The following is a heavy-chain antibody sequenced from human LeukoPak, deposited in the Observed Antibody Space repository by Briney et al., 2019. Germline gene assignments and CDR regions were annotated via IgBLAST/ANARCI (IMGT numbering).Heavy chain of an antibody. CDR2: VHDPGNT. D-gene: IGHD2-15*01. CDR3: ARVVVAAIGAFDI. V-gene: IGHV4-34*01. J-gene: IGHJ3*02. CDR1: GGSFSNYY. Sequence: SETLSLTCAVYGGSFSNYYWTWIRQPPGKGLEWIGEVHDPGNTNYNPSLKSRVTISVDRSKNQFSLTLSSVTAADTAVYYCARVVVAAIGAFDIWGQGTMVTVSS.